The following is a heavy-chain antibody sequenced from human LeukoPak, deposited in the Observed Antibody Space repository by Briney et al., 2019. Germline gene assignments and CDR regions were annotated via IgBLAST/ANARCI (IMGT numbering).Heavy chain of an antibody. CDR3: ARGDAFSGDH. J-gene: IGHJ4*02. CDR2: IRYDGSNK. Sequence: GGSLRLSCAASGFTFSSYGMHWVRQAPGKGLEWVAFIRYDGSNKYYADSVKGRFTISRDNSKSTLYLQMNGLRVEDTAVYYCARGDAFSGDHWGQGTLVTVSS. CDR1: GFTFSSYG. D-gene: IGHD3-16*01. V-gene: IGHV3-30*02.